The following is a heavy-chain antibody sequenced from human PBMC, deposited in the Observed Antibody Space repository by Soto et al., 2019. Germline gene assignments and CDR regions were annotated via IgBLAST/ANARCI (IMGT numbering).Heavy chain of an antibody. V-gene: IGHV4-34*01. CDR1: GGSFSGYY. CDR2: INHSGST. Sequence: QVQLQQWGAGLLKPSETLSLTCAVYGGSFSGYYWSWIRQPPGKGLEWIGEINHSGSTNYNPSLKRRVTISEDTSKNQFSLKPSSVTAADTAVYYCARGWGRIFDYWGQGTLVTVSS. J-gene: IGHJ4*02. D-gene: IGHD7-27*01. CDR3: ARGWGRIFDY.